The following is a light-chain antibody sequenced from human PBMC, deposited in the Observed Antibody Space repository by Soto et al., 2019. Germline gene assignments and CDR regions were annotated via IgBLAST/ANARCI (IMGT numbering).Light chain of an antibody. CDR2: STN. J-gene: IGLJ3*02. V-gene: IGLV8-61*01. CDR1: SGSVSTSYY. Sequence: QTVVTQEPSFSVSPGRTVTLTCGLSSGSVSTSYYPSWYQQTPGQAPRTLIYSTNTPPSGVPDRFSGSILGNKAALPITGAQSDDEADYYCALYMGSGIWVFGGGTKLTVL. CDR3: ALYMGSGIWV.